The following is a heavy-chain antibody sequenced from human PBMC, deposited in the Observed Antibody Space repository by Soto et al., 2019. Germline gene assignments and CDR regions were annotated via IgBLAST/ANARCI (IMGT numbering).Heavy chain of an antibody. CDR3: ARDGVYCSGGSCFFDY. CDR1: GYTFTSYY. V-gene: IGHV1-46*01. CDR2: INPSGGST. Sequence: ASVKVSCKASGYTFTSYYMHWVRQAPGQGLEWMGVINPSGGSTSYAQKFQGRVTMTRDTSTSTVYMELSSLRSEDTAVYYCARDGVYCSGGSCFFDYWGQGTLVTVSS. J-gene: IGHJ4*02. D-gene: IGHD2-15*01.